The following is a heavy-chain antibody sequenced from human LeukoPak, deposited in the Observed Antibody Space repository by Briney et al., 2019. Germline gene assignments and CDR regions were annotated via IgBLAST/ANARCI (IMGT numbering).Heavy chain of an antibody. CDR2: INHSGST. CDR3: ARGQIRGLGGNLGD. V-gene: IGHV4-34*01. Sequence: SSETLSLTCTVSGGSISSYYWSWIRQPPGKGLEWIGEINHSGSTNYNPSLKSRVTISVDTSKNQFSLKLSSVTAADTAVYYCARGQIRGLGGNLGDWGQGTLVTVSS. D-gene: IGHD3-16*01. J-gene: IGHJ4*02. CDR1: GGSISSYY.